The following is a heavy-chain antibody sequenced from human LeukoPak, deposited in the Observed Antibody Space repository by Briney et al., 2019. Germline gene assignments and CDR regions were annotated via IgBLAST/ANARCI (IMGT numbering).Heavy chain of an antibody. D-gene: IGHD3-22*01. CDR2: ISGRGIIA. J-gene: IGHJ4*02. V-gene: IGHV3-23*01. CDR1: GFTFSSYW. CDR3: AKEYSRASFADY. Sequence: GGSLRLSCAASGFTFSSYWMTWVRQAPGKGLECVSTISGRGIIAYYADSVRGRFTISRDNSKNTLYLQMNSLRGEDTAIYYCAKEYSRASFADYWGQGTLVTVSP.